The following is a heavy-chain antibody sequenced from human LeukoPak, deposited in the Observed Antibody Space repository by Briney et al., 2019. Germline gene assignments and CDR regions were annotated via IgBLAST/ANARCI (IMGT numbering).Heavy chain of an antibody. CDR1: VDSISTYY. Sequence: PSETLSLTCSVSVDSISTYYWSWIRQLPGKGLEWIGYIYYTGTTNYNPSLRSRVTISVDTSRNQFSLRLSSVTAADTAVYFCAREDPQTTVPEGMDVWGHGTTVIVSS. CDR2: IYYTGTT. D-gene: IGHD4-17*01. CDR3: AREDPQTTVPEGMDV. V-gene: IGHV4-59*01. J-gene: IGHJ6*02.